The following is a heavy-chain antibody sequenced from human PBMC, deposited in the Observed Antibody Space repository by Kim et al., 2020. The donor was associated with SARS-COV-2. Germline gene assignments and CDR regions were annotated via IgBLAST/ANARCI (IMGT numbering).Heavy chain of an antibody. J-gene: IGHJ5*02. Sequence: ASVKVSCKASGYTFSSYAIHWVRQAPGQRLEWMGWINGGNGYTEYSQKFQDRINITRDTSASTAHMELSSLRSEDTAVYYCARSPNYYGSGSYYKGWFDPWGQGSLITVSS. CDR3: ARSPNYYGSGSYYKGWFDP. V-gene: IGHV1-3*01. CDR1: GYTFSSYA. CDR2: INGGNGYT. D-gene: IGHD3-10*01.